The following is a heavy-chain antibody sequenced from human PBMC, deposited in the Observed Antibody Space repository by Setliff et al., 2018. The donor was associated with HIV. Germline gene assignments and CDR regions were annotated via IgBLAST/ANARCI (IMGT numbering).Heavy chain of an antibody. CDR1: GFTFDDYA. Sequence: GGSLRLSCAASGFTFDDYAMYWVRQGPGKGLEWVSLINWDGSRTFYADSVRGRFTTSRDNNKNFLYLEMNSLRADDTALYFCAKSTGSVLGTYYFDNWGQGTLVTVSS. D-gene: IGHD3-10*01. V-gene: IGHV3-43D*04. CDR2: INWDGSRT. J-gene: IGHJ4*02. CDR3: AKSTGSVLGTYYFDN.